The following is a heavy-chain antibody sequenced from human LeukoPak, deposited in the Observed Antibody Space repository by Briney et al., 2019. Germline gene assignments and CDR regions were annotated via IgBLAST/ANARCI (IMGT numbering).Heavy chain of an antibody. CDR1: GFTFSNYA. V-gene: IGHV3-23*01. CDR3: AKWGDFDILTGYYVSDF. Sequence: PGASLRLSCVASGFTFSNYAMSWVRQAPGKRLEWVSAVTGRGGSTYYADSVKGRFTISRDNCRNTLFLQMNSLRAENTAIYYCAKWGDFDILTGYYVSDFWGQGTLVTVSS. CDR2: VTGRGGST. J-gene: IGHJ4*02. D-gene: IGHD3-9*01.